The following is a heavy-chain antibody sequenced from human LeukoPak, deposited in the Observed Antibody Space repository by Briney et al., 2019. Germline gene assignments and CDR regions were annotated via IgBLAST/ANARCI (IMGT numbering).Heavy chain of an antibody. D-gene: IGHD6-19*01. Sequence: SQTLSLTCTVSAGSISSGDYYWSWIRQPPGKGLEWIGYIYYSGSTYYNPSLKSRVTISVDTSKNQFSLKLSSVTGADTAVYYCASNPFYSSGGQIDYWGQGTLVTVSS. CDR1: AGSISSGDYY. J-gene: IGHJ4*02. CDR2: IYYSGST. CDR3: ASNPFYSSGGQIDY. V-gene: IGHV4-30-4*01.